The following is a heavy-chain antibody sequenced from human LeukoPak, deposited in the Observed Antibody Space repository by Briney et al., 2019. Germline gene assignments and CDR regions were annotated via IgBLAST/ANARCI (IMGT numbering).Heavy chain of an antibody. Sequence: GGSLRLSCAASGFTFDNYAMNWARQAPGKGLEWVSTISGSGGSTYYAGSVKGRFTISRDNSKNTLYLQMNSLRAEDTAVYYCATTKFYWGQGTLVAVSP. D-gene: IGHD2-8*01. CDR1: GFTFDNYA. J-gene: IGHJ4*02. CDR2: ISGSGGST. V-gene: IGHV3-23*01. CDR3: ATTKFY.